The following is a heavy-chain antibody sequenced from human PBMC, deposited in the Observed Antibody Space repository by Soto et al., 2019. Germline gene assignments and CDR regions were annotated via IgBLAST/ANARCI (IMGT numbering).Heavy chain of an antibody. CDR2: ISDSGSNT. Sequence: GGSLRLSCAAFGFKISSSSMNWVRQAPGRGLEWVAYISDSGSNTLYADSVKGRFTVSRDTAKNSLYLQMSGLRDEDRAVYYCAKDMDCSGGSCYPDAFDIWGQGTMVTVSS. D-gene: IGHD2-15*01. J-gene: IGHJ3*02. CDR1: GFKISSSS. CDR3: AKDMDCSGGSCYPDAFDI. V-gene: IGHV3-48*02.